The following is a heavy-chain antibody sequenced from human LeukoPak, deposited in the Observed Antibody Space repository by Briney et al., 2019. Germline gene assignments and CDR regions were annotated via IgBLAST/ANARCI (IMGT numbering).Heavy chain of an antibody. V-gene: IGHV4-39*01. CDR1: GGSISSSIYY. J-gene: IGHJ6*03. D-gene: IGHD3-10*01. CDR2: MSYSGST. CDR3: ARPVRGSGSSYYYYYYMDV. Sequence: SETLSLTCTVSGGSISSSIYYWGWIRQPPGEGLEWIGSMSYSGSTYYNPSLKSRVTISVDTSKNQFSLKLSSVTAADTAVYYCARPVRGSGSSYYYYYYMDVWGKGTTVTISS.